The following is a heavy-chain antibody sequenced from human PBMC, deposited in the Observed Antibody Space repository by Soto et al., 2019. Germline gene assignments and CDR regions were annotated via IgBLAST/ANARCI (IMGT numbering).Heavy chain of an antibody. CDR1: GFTVSSNY. CDR3: VRGRYGSEIH. Sequence: EVRLVESGGGLVQPGGSLRPSCAAFGFTVSSNYMTWVRLAPGKGLEWVSLVYSGGATHYAASVKGRFTISTHSSQNTLFLQMNSLRTEDTATYYCVRGRYGSEIHWGQGTKVTVSS. V-gene: IGHV3-53*04. CDR2: VYSGGAT. D-gene: IGHD3-10*01. J-gene: IGHJ4*02.